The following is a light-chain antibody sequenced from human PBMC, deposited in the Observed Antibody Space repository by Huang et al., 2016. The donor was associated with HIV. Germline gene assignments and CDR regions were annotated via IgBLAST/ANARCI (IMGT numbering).Light chain of an antibody. CDR2: AAS. CDR3: QQYDNVPIT. Sequence: DIQMTQSPSSLSASVGDRVTITCPASQDISTYLNWYQQKPGKAPKVLIYAASNLETGVPSRFSGSGSGTKFTFTSSNLQPEDIATYYCQQYDNVPITFGQGTRLEI. J-gene: IGKJ5*01. V-gene: IGKV1-33*01. CDR1: QDISTY.